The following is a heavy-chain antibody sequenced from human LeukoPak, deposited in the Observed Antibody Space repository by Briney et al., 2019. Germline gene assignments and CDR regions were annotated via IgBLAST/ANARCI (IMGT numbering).Heavy chain of an antibody. J-gene: IGHJ4*02. D-gene: IGHD3-22*01. CDR3: ARQGHYYDSSGYYRFDY. V-gene: IGHV4-39*01. Sequence: PSETLSLTCTVSGGSISSSSYYWGWIRQPPGKGVEWIGSIYYSGSTYYNPSLKSRVTISVDTSKNQFSLKLSSVTAADTAVYYCARQGHYYDSSGYYRFDYWGQGTLVTVSS. CDR1: GGSISSSSYY. CDR2: IYYSGST.